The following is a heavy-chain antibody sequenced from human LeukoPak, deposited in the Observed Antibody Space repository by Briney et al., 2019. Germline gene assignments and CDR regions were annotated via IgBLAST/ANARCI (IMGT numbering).Heavy chain of an antibody. CDR2: IYHSGST. J-gene: IGHJ4*02. D-gene: IGHD3-10*01. V-gene: IGHV4-38-2*01. Sequence: KPSETLSLTCAVSGYSISSGYYWGWIRQPPGKGLEWIGSIYHSGSTYYNPSLKSRVTISVDTSKNQFSLKQSSVTAADTAVYYCARAAYGSGSYDVDYWGQGTLVTVSS. CDR3: ARAAYGSGSYDVDY. CDR1: GYSISSGYY.